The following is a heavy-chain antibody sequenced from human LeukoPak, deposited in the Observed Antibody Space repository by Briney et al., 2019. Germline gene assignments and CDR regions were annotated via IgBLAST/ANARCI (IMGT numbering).Heavy chain of an antibody. D-gene: IGHD3-22*01. V-gene: IGHV3-30*02. J-gene: IGHJ3*02. Sequence: GGSLRLSCAASGFSFSSYSMHWVRQAPGKGLEWVAFIKYEGGNKYSADSVKGRFTISRDNAKDTLYLQMNSLRAEYTAVYYCAKVLGYDSSGYYTDDTFHIWGQGTMVTVSS. CDR3: AKVLGYDSSGYYTDDTFHI. CDR2: IKYEGGNK. CDR1: GFSFSSYS.